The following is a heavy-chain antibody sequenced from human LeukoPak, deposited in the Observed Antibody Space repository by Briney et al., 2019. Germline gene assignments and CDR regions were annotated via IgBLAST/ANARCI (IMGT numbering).Heavy chain of an antibody. D-gene: IGHD3-10*01. CDR2: INHSGST. CDR3: ARVLRYYGSGSYYNVAQNWFDP. CDR1: GGSFSSYY. Sequence: SETLSLPCAVYGGSFSSYYRSWIRQPPGKGLEWIGEINHSGSTNYNPSLKRRVTVSVDTSKNQFSLKLSSVTAADTAVYYCARVLRYYGSGSYYNVAQNWFDPWGQGTLVTVSS. V-gene: IGHV4-34*01. J-gene: IGHJ5*02.